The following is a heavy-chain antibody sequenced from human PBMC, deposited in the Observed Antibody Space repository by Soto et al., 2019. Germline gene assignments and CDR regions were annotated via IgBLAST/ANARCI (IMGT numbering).Heavy chain of an antibody. CDR2: INPNNGGT. CDR1: GYTFTGYF. D-gene: IGHD1-26*01. J-gene: IGHJ4*02. CDR3: VRGNYYSTSPSFDY. V-gene: IGHV1-2*04. Sequence: QMHLVQSGAEVKKPGASVRVSCKASGYTFTGYFIHWVRQAPGQGLEWMGWINPNNGGTNYAQNFQGWVTMTRDTSITPAYLELSRLSSDDTAVYYCVRGNYYSTSPSFDYWGQGTLVTVSS.